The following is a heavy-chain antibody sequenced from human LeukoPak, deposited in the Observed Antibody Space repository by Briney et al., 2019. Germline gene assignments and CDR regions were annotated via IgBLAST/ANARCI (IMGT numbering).Heavy chain of an antibody. Sequence: GASVKVSCKASGYTFIDYYIHWVRQAPGQGLEWMGIINPSGGSTSYAQKFQGRVTMTRDTSTSTVYMELSSLRSEDTAVYYCAREGGGSKGYFDYWGQGTLVTVSS. V-gene: IGHV1-46*01. J-gene: IGHJ4*02. CDR2: INPSGGST. CDR1: GYTFIDYY. CDR3: AREGGGSKGYFDY. D-gene: IGHD1-26*01.